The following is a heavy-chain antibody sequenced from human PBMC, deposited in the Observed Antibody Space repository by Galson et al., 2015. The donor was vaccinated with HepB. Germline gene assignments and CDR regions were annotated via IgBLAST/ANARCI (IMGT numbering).Heavy chain of an antibody. CDR3: AGLTSGSYHGAFDI. D-gene: IGHD1-26*01. Sequence: SVKVSCKASGYTFTGYYIHWVRQAPGQGLEWMGWINPNSGGTDYAQNFQGRVTMTRDTSITTAYMELSRLRSDDTAVYYCAGLTSGSYHGAFDIWGQGTMVTVSS. CDR2: INPNSGGT. J-gene: IGHJ3*02. CDR1: GYTFTGYY. V-gene: IGHV1-2*02.